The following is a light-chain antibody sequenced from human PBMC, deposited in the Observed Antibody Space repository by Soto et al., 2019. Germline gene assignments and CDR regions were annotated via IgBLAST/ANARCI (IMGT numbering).Light chain of an antibody. Sequence: QSALTQPASVSGSPGQSITISCTGTNTDVGTYDLVSWYQQHPGKTPKLMIYEVNRRPSGVSNRFSGSKSGNTASLTISGLQAEDEADYHCCSYAGSRIFLLCGGGTKVTVL. J-gene: IGLJ2*01. CDR2: EVN. CDR1: NTDVGTYDL. V-gene: IGLV2-23*02. CDR3: CSYAGSRIFLL.